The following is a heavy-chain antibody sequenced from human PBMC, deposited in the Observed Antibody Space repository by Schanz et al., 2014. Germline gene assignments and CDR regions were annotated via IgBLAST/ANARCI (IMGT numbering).Heavy chain of an antibody. CDR1: GASIRSNNYY. V-gene: IGHV4-39*01. J-gene: IGHJ4*02. D-gene: IGHD6-13*01. CDR2: LYFGGSS. CDR3: ARHGRSSSWYDY. Sequence: QPQLQESGPGLVKPSETLSLTCAVSGASIRSNNYYCAWIRQTPGKGLEWIGGLYFGGSSYSNPSRAGGGPISIDPSKSQSSLKLSSLPAADTAVYYCARHGRSSSWYDYWGQGTLVTVSS.